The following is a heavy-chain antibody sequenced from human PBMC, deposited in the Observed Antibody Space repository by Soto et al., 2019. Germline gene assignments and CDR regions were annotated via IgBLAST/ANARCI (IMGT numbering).Heavy chain of an antibody. V-gene: IGHV3-30-3*01. J-gene: IGHJ5*02. Sequence: QVQLVESGGGVVQPGRSLRLSCAASGFTFSSYAMHWVRQAPGKGLEWVAVISYDGSNKYYADSVKGRFTNSRDNSKNSLYLQMSVLRAEETAVYYCARDPYCGGDCYSGTGAGWFDPWGQGTLVTVSS. D-gene: IGHD2-21*02. CDR3: ARDPYCGGDCYSGTGAGWFDP. CDR1: GFTFSSYA. CDR2: ISYDGSNK.